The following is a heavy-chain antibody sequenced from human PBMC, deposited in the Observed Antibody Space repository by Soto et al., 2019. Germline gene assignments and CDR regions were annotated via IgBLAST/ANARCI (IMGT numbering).Heavy chain of an antibody. D-gene: IGHD2-21*01. CDR3: ARGERLYYAYYGMDV. V-gene: IGHV1-3*04. Sequence: AASVKVSCKASGYNFTMYAMIWVRQAPGQRPEWMGWINTGNGNTKYSPKLQGRVTITRDTSASTAYMELSSLKSEDTAVYYCARGERLYYAYYGMDVWGQGSTVTVSS. J-gene: IGHJ6*02. CDR2: INTGNGNT. CDR1: GYNFTMYA.